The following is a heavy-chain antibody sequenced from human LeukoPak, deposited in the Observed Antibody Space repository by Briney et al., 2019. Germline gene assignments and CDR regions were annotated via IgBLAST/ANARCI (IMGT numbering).Heavy chain of an antibody. CDR3: ERDLHDSSVFDY. J-gene: IGHJ4*02. Sequence: ASVKVSCKASGYTVTSYGITWVRQAPGQGLEWMGWISSNNGNTNYAQKLQGRVTMTTDTSTSTAYMELRSLRSDDTAVYYCERDLHDSSVFDYWGQGTLVTVSS. CDR2: ISSNNGNT. CDR1: GYTVTSYG. D-gene: IGHD3-22*01. V-gene: IGHV1-18*01.